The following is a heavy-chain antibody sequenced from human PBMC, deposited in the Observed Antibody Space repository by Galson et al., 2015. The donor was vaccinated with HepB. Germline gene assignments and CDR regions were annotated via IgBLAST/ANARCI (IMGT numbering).Heavy chain of an antibody. CDR1: GFTFSIYG. CDR3: AKDLGWGLDY. V-gene: IGHV3-23*01. CDR2: ISANGVYR. D-gene: IGHD7-27*01. J-gene: IGHJ4*02. Sequence: SLRLSCAASGFTFSIYGMSWVRQAPGKGLEWVSAISANGVYRYYADSVKGRFTISRDNSKNALYLQMNSPGAEDTAVYYCAKDLGWGLDYWGQGTLVTVSS.